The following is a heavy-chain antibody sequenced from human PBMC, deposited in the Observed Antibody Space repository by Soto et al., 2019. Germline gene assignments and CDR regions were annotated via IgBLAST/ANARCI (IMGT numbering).Heavy chain of an antibody. V-gene: IGHV1-18*01. CDR1: GYTFTSYG. Sequence: ASVKVSCKASGYTFTSYGISWVRQAPGQGLEWMGWISAYNGNTNYAQKLQGRVTMTTDTSTSTAYMELRSLRSDDTAVYYCARDQGLKWELLPFDYWGQGTLVTVSS. D-gene: IGHD1-26*01. CDR2: ISAYNGNT. J-gene: IGHJ4*02. CDR3: ARDQGLKWELLPFDY.